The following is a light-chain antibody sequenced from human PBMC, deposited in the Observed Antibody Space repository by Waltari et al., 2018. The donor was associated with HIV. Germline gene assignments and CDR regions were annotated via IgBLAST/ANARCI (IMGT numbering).Light chain of an antibody. V-gene: IGLV2-14*01. Sequence: QSALTQPASVSGSPGTSTTISCIGSSSDIGAYNFVPWYQQRPGKAPKLMIYEVSDRPSGSSNRFSGSKSGITASLTISGLQADDEADYYCASYTRSGILLFGGGTRLTVL. J-gene: IGLJ2*01. CDR3: ASYTRSGILL. CDR1: SSDIGAYNF. CDR2: EVS.